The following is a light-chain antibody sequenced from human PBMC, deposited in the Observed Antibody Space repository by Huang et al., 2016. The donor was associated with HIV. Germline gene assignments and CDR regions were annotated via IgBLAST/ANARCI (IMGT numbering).Light chain of an antibody. CDR1: QSLLHSDGNTY. CDR3: MQGTHWPLT. J-gene: IGKJ4*01. Sequence: DVVMTQSPLSLPVTLGQQASISCRSSQSLLHSDGNTYLILLQQRQGHSPRRLIYKVSIRDSGVPDRFSGIGSGSDFTLRISRVEPEDVGVYYCMQGTHWPLTFGGGTKVEIK. V-gene: IGKV2-30*02. CDR2: KVS.